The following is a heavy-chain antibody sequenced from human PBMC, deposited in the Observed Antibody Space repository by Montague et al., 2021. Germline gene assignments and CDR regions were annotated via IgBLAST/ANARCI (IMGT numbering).Heavy chain of an antibody. V-gene: IGHV4-39*07. J-gene: IGHJ5*02. D-gene: IGHD2-21*01. Sequence: SETLSLTCTVSGASITSNIYYWGWTRQSPGKGLEWIGSIYYSGNSFYQPSLKSRITMAVDTSKNQFSLKLSSVTAADTAIYYCARVFSIWYVGWFDPWGQGTPVTVSS. CDR2: IYYSGNS. CDR1: GASITSNIYY. CDR3: ARVFSIWYVGWFDP.